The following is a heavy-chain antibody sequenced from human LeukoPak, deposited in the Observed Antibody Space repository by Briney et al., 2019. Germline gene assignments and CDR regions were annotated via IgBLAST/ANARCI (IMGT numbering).Heavy chain of an antibody. J-gene: IGHJ4*02. CDR3: ASRGWRPRY. D-gene: IGHD6-19*01. V-gene: IGHV3-7*01. Sequence: PGGSLRLSCEASGFTFSSYWMSWVRKAPGKGLEGVANIKQDGSEKYYVDSVKGRFTISRDNAKNSLYLQMNSLRAEDTAVYYCASRGWRPRYWGQGTLVTVSS. CDR2: IKQDGSEK. CDR1: GFTFSSYW.